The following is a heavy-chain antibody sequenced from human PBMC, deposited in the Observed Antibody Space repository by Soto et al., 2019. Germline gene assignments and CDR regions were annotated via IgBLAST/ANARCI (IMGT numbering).Heavy chain of an antibody. D-gene: IGHD3-22*01. J-gene: IGHJ3*02. CDR1: GFTFSSYG. V-gene: IGHV3-30*18. CDR2: ISYDGSNK. Sequence: QVQLVESGGGVVQPGRSLRLSCAASGFTFSSYGMHWVRQAPGKGLEWVAVISYDGSNKYYADSVKGRFTISRDNSKNTXXLQMNSLRAEDTAVYYCAKLGGSSSGYYLDDAFDIWGQGTMVTVSS. CDR3: AKLGGSSSGYYLDDAFDI.